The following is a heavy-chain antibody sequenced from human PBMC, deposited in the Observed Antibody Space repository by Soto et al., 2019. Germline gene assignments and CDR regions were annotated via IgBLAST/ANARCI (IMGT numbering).Heavy chain of an antibody. CDR1: GYTFTSYA. V-gene: IGHV1-3*01. D-gene: IGHD2-15*01. J-gene: IGHJ3*02. CDR3: AIKGYCSGGSCSSGAFDI. CDR2: INAGNGNT. Sequence: ASVKVSCKASGYTFTSYAIHWVRQAPGQRLEWMGWINAGNGNTKYSQKFQGRVTITRDTSASTAYMELSSLRSEDTAVYYCAIKGYCSGGSCSSGAFDIWGQGTMVTVSS.